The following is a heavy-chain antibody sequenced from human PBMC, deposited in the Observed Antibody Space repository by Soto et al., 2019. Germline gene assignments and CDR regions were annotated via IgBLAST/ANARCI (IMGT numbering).Heavy chain of an antibody. J-gene: IGHJ3*02. V-gene: IGHV4-59*01. CDR2: IYYSGST. CDR3: ARDDYGDYDAFDI. CDR1: GGSISSYY. Sequence: SETLSLTCTVSGGSISSYYWSWIRQPPGKGLEWIGYIYYSGSTNYNPSLKSRVTISVDTSKNQFSLKLSSVTAADMAVYYCARDDYGDYDAFDIWGQGTMVTVSS. D-gene: IGHD4-17*01.